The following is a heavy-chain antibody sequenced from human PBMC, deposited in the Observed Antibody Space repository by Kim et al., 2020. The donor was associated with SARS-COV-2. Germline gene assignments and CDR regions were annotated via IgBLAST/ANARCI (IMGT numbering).Heavy chain of an antibody. J-gene: IGHJ6*02. Sequence: GGSLRLSCAASGFTFSSYGMHWVRQAPGKGLEWVAVIPYDGSNKYYADSVKGRFTIYRDNSKNTLYLQMNLRAEDTAVYHCANNDVDSRSWSDYYYYSMDVWGQGTTVT. CDR2: IPYDGSNK. CDR3: ANNDVDSRSWSDYYYYSMDV. D-gene: IGHD6-13*01. V-gene: IGHV3-30*18. CDR1: GFTFSSYG.